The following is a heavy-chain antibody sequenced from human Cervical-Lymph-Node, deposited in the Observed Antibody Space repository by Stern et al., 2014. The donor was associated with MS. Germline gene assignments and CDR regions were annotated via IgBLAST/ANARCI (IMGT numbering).Heavy chain of an antibody. D-gene: IGHD3-16*01. Sequence: QVQLQESGPGRVKPSETLSLSCSVSGGSINSYHWTWIRQAPDKKLEWIGRGYASGSTEYNPSLKSRVTMSVDTSRKQVSLKVSSVTVADTAVYYCTTLGRPRDYWGQGTLVSVSS. CDR1: GGSINSYH. CDR2: GYASGST. CDR3: TTLGRPRDY. V-gene: IGHV4-4*07. J-gene: IGHJ4*02.